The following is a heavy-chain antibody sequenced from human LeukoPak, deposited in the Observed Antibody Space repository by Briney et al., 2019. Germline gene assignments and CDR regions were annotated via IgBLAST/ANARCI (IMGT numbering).Heavy chain of an antibody. J-gene: IGHJ4*02. Sequence: GGSLRLSCAASGFTFSSNYMSWVRQAPGKGLEWVSVIYSGGSTYYSDSVKGRFTISRDNSRNTVYLQMNSLRAEDTAVYYCANDLGWIQLNLGRGQGTLVTVSS. V-gene: IGHV3-66*01. CDR2: IYSGGST. D-gene: IGHD5-18*01. CDR3: ANDLGWIQLNLG. CDR1: GFTFSSNY.